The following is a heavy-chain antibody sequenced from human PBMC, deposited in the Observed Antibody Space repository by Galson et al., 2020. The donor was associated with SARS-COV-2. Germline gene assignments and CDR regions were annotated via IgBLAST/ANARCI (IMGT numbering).Heavy chain of an antibody. V-gene: IGHV3-21*01. CDR3: ARSGVVDIIRRNCFDP. Sequence: GGSLRLSCAASGFTFSSYNMHWVRQAPGKGLDWVSSIGTTNNYIYYANSVKDRFTISRDNAENSLYLQMTSLRAEDTAVYYCARSGVVDIIRRNCFDPWGQGTLVTVSS. J-gene: IGHJ5*02. CDR2: IGTTNNYI. D-gene: IGHD2-15*01. CDR1: GFTFSSYN.